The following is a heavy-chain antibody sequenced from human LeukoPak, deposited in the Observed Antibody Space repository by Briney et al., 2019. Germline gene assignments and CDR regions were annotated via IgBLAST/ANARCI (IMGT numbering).Heavy chain of an antibody. J-gene: IGHJ5*02. CDR3: ARAYYDFWSGYLLWFDP. V-gene: IGHV4-39*07. CDR1: GGSISSSSYY. Sequence: PSETLSLTCTVSGGSISSSSYYWGWIRQPPGKGLEWIGSIYYSGSTYYNPSLKSRVTISVDTSKNQFSLKLSSVTAADTAVYYCARAYYDFWSGYLLWFDPWGQGTLVTVSS. CDR2: IYYSGST. D-gene: IGHD3-3*01.